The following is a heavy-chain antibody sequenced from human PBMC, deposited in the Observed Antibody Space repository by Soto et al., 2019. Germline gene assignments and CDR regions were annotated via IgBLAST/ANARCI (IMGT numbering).Heavy chain of an antibody. J-gene: IGHJ5*02. CDR2: INHSGST. V-gene: IGHV4-34*01. D-gene: IGHD2-15*01. Sequence: SETLSLTCAVYGGSFSGYYWSWIRQPPGKGLEWIGEINHSGSTNYNPSLKSRVTISVDTSKNQFSLKLSSVTAADTAVYYCARGPRGYCSGGSCSSGGWFDPWGQGTLVTVSS. CDR1: GGSFSGYY. CDR3: ARGPRGYCSGGSCSSGGWFDP.